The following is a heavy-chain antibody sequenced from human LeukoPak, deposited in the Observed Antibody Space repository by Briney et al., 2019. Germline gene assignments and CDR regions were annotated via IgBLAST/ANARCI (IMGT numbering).Heavy chain of an antibody. D-gene: IGHD2/OR15-2a*01. CDR1: GFTFSSYW. CDR3: AKRIGYFDY. J-gene: IGHJ4*02. CDR2: INTDGSST. V-gene: IGHV3-74*01. Sequence: GGSLRLSCAASGFTFSSYWMHWVRQAPGRGLVWISNINTDGSSTNYADSVKGRFTISRDNSKNTLYLQMSSLRAEDTAVYYCAKRIGYFDYWGQGTLVTVSS.